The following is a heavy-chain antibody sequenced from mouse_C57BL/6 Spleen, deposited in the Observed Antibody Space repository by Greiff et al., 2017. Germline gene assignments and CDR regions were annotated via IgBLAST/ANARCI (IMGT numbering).Heavy chain of an antibody. Sequence: EVMLVESGGGLVKPGGSLKLSCAASGFTFSDYGMHWVRQAPEKGLEWVAYISRGSSTTYYADTVKGRFTISRDNAKNTPFLQMTSLKSEGTAMYYCATHYYYGSSYGYFDCWGKGTTLTVSS. CDR2: ISRGSSTT. J-gene: IGHJ2*01. D-gene: IGHD1-1*01. CDR3: ATHYYYGSSYGYFDC. CDR1: GFTFSDYG. V-gene: IGHV5-17*01.